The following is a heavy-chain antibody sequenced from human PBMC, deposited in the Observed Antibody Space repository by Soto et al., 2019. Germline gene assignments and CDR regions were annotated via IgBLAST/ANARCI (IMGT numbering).Heavy chain of an antibody. Sequence: SLRLSCAASGFTFDDYAMHWVRQAPGKGLEWVSGISWNSGSIGYADSVKGRFTISRDNAKNSLYLQMNSLRAEDTALYDCARDSFTMVRGVIIPFDYWGQGTLVTVSS. CDR3: ARDSFTMVRGVIIPFDY. J-gene: IGHJ4*02. V-gene: IGHV3-9*01. CDR1: GFTFDDYA. CDR2: ISWNSGSI. D-gene: IGHD3-10*01.